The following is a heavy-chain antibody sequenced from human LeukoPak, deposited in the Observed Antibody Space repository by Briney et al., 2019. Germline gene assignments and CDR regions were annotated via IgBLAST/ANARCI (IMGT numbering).Heavy chain of an antibody. CDR2: ISSSSSTM. D-gene: IGHD2-15*01. J-gene: IGHJ4*02. CDR3: ATDRGGYFDL. Sequence: GGSLRLSCAASGFTFSTCSMNWVRQAPGKGLEWVSDISSSSSTMYYADSAKGRFTISRDNAKNSLYLQMNSLRAENTAVYYCATDRGGYFDLWGQGTLVTVSS. V-gene: IGHV3-48*01. CDR1: GFTFSTCS.